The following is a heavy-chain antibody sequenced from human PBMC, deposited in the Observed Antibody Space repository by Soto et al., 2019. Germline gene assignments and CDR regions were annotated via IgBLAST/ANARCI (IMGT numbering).Heavy chain of an antibody. D-gene: IGHD3-10*01. CDR1: GYTFTGYF. CDR3: ARVIRGAYYNSPLDT. J-gene: IGHJ5*02. V-gene: IGHV1-2*02. Sequence: ASVKVSCKASGYTFTGYFMHWVREAPGQGLEWMGWINPYSGGADYSQSFQGRVTMTRDTSISTVYMELSRLRFDDTAVYYCARVIRGAYYNSPLDTWGQGTVVTVSS. CDR2: INPYSGGA.